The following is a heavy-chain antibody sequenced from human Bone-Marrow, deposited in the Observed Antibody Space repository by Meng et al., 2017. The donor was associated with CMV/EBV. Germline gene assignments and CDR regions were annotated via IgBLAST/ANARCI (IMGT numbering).Heavy chain of an antibody. Sequence: GESLKISCAASGFTFSSYWMSWVRQAPGKGLEWVANIKQDGSEKYYVDSVKGRFTISRDNAKNSLYLQMNSLRAEDTAVYYCARDPAGTYYDFWSGQWGFDPWGQGTLVTVSS. V-gene: IGHV3-7*01. CDR3: ARDPAGTYYDFWSGQWGFDP. CDR1: GFTFSSYW. CDR2: IKQDGSEK. J-gene: IGHJ5*02. D-gene: IGHD3-3*01.